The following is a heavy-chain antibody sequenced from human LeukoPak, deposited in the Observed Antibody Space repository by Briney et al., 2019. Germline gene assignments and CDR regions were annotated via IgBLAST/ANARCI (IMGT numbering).Heavy chain of an antibody. J-gene: IGHJ6*03. V-gene: IGHV3-72*01. CDR3: ARESSIFQVVARSYMDV. D-gene: IGHD3-3*01. Sequence: GGSLRLSCAASGFSFSNHYINWVRQTPGKGLEWVGRTRNKAESYKTEYAASVKGRFTISRDYSKISLFLNMNSLKTEDTAVYYCARESSIFQVVARSYMDVWGKGTTVTVSS. CDR2: TRNKAESYKT. CDR1: GFSFSNHY.